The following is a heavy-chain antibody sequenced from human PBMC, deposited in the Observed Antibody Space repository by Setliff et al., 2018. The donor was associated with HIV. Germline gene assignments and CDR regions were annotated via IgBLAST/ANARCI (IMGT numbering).Heavy chain of an antibody. CDR2: IKQDGSDM. CDR3: ARDYLYYNLYNGSPVYGMDV. J-gene: IGHJ6*02. Sequence: HPGGSLRLSCVASGLPFYNYWMTWLRRAPGRGLEWVANIKQDGSDMHYIESVKGRFTIFRDNAKNSVFLQMNSLRAEDTGVYYCARDYLYYNLYNGSPVYGMDVWGQGTTVTVSS. CDR1: GLPFYNYW. V-gene: IGHV3-7*01. D-gene: IGHD3-3*01.